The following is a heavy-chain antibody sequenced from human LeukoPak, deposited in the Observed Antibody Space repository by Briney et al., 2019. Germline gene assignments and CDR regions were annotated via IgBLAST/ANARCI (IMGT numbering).Heavy chain of an antibody. Sequence: ASVKVTCKASGYTFTGYYMHWVRQPPGQGFEWMGWINPNTGGTHYAQNFQGRVTMTRDTSISTAYMEFSRLKSDDTAVYYCARGDGDYVGNDYWGHGTLVTVSS. V-gene: IGHV1-2*02. CDR1: GYTFTGYY. J-gene: IGHJ4*01. CDR3: ARGDGDYVGNDY. D-gene: IGHD4-17*01. CDR2: INPNTGGT.